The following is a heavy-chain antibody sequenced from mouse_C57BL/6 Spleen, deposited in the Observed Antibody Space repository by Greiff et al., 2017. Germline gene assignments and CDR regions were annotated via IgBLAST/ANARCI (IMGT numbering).Heavy chain of an antibody. CDR1: GYTFTSYW. CDR2: IDPSDSYT. V-gene: IGHV1-69*01. Sequence: QVQLQQSGAELVMPGASVKLSCKASGYTFTSYWMHWVKQRPGQGLEWIGEIDPSDSYTNYNQKFKGKSTLTVDKSSSTAYMQLSSLTSEDSAVYYCARWGLLQAMDYWGQGTTVTVSS. CDR3: ARWGLLQAMDY. D-gene: IGHD2-3*01. J-gene: IGHJ4*01.